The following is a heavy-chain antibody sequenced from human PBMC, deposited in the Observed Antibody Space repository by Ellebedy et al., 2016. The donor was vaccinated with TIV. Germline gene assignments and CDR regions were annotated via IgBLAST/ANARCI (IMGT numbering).Heavy chain of an antibody. D-gene: IGHD5-18*01. Sequence: MPSETLSLTCTVSGDSISGSRYYWGWIRQPPGKGLEWIGSMFSSGASYSSPSLESRVTMSLDTSKNQVSLKLYSVTAADTALYYCARSRGYSYAADFWGLGTLVTVSS. CDR1: GDSISGSRYY. J-gene: IGHJ4*02. V-gene: IGHV4-39*07. CDR2: MFSSGAS. CDR3: ARSRGYSYAADF.